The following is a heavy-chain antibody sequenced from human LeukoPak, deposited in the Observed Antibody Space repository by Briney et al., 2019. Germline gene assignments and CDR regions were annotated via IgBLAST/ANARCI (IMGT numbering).Heavy chain of an antibody. CDR2: ISGSGGST. V-gene: IGHV3-23*01. J-gene: IGHJ6*02. Sequence: GGSLRLSCAASGFTFSSYAMSWVRQAPGKGLEWVSAISGSGGSTYYADSVKGRFTISRDNSKNTLYLQMNSLRAEDTAVYYCARSYCSSTSCYNYYYYYGMDVWGQGTTVTVSS. D-gene: IGHD2-2*02. CDR1: GFTFSSYA. CDR3: ARSYCSSTSCYNYYYYYGMDV.